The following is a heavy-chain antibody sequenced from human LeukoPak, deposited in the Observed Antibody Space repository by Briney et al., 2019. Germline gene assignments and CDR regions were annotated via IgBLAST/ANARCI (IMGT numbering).Heavy chain of an antibody. D-gene: IGHD3-22*01. CDR2: IHFGGST. J-gene: IGHJ4*02. CDR1: GDYINSHY. Sequence: SETLSLTCSVSGDYINSHYWTWIRQSSGRGLEWLGYIHFGGSTKYNPSLKSRVTMSVDTSKNQFSLKLSSVTAADTAVYYCSRDRYYYNSSGYSHRLDYWGQGTLVTISS. V-gene: IGHV4-59*11. CDR3: SRDRYYYNSSGYSHRLDY.